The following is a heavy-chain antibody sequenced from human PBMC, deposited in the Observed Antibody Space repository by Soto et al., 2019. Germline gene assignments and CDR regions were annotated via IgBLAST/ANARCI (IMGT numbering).Heavy chain of an antibody. CDR3: ARANGGHTYQLLPNSFDP. J-gene: IGHJ5*02. Sequence: ASLNVSSKASGYTFTSYAMHWVRQAPGQRHEWMGWINAGNGNTKYSQKFQGRVTITRDTSASTAYMELSSLRSEDTAVYCCARANGGHTYQLLPNSFDPWGQGTLVTVSS. CDR2: INAGNGNT. D-gene: IGHD2-2*01. V-gene: IGHV1-3*01. CDR1: GYTFTSYA.